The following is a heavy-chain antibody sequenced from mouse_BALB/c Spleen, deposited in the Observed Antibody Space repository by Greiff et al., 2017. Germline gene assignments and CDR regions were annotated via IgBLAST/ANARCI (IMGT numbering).Heavy chain of an antibody. D-gene: IGHD1-1*01. V-gene: IGHV5-6-4*01. J-gene: IGHJ4*01. Sequence: EVQRVESGGGLVKPGGSLKLSCAASGFTFSSYTMSWVRQTPEKRLEWVATISSGGSYTYYPDSVKGRFTISRDNAKNTLYLQMSSLKSEDTAMYYCTRVITTVVADYAMDDWGQGTSVTVSS. CDR1: GFTFSSYT. CDR2: ISSGGSYT. CDR3: TRVITTVVADYAMDD.